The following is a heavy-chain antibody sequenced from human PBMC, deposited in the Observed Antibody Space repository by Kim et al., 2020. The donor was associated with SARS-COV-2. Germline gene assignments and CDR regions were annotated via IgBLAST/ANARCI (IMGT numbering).Heavy chain of an antibody. CDR1: SGSISGYY. J-gene: IGHJ4*02. Sequence: SETLSLTCSVASGSISGYYWSWIRQPPGRGLEWIGYIHHTGATNYNPSLKSRVAISVDTSKNQFSLNLNSMTTADTAVYYCVSERGYSSGLIDSWGQGTL. V-gene: IGHV4-59*03. CDR3: VSERGYSSGLIDS. D-gene: IGHD6-19*01. CDR2: IHHTGAT.